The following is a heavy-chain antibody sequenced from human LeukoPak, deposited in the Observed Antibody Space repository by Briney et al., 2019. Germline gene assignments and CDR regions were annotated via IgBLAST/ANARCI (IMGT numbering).Heavy chain of an antibody. CDR2: IYTSGST. V-gene: IGHV4-4*09. D-gene: IGHD1-26*01. Sequence: SETLSLTCTVSGGSISSYYWSWIRQPPGKGLEWIGYIYTSGSTNYNPSLKSRVTISVDTSKNQFSLKLSSVTAADTAVYYCARGRRDRPQGFDPWGQGTLVTVSS. CDR1: GGSISSYY. CDR3: ARGRRDRPQGFDP. J-gene: IGHJ5*02.